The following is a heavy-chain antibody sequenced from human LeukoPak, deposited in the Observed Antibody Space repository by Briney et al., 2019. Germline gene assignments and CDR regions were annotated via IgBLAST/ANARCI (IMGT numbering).Heavy chain of an antibody. Sequence: GESLKISCKGSGYSFTSYWIVWVRQMPGKGLEWMGIFYPGDSDTRYSPSFQGQVTISADKPISTAYLQWSSLKASDTAMYYCARHDGDDFWSGYYLDYWGQGTLVTVSS. CDR2: FYPGDSDT. CDR1: GYSFTSYW. CDR3: ARHDGDDFWSGYYLDY. V-gene: IGHV5-51*01. D-gene: IGHD3-3*01. J-gene: IGHJ4*02.